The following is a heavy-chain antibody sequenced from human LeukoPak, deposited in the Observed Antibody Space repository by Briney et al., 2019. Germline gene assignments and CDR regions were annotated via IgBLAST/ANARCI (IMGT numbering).Heavy chain of an antibody. J-gene: IGHJ4*02. CDR1: GFTFSSYS. CDR3: ASVSAVTVSHFDY. CDR2: ISSSSSYI. D-gene: IGHD2/OR15-2a*01. Sequence: PGGSLRLSCAASGFTFSSYSMNWVRQAPGKGLEWVSSISSSSSYIYYADSVKGRFTISRDNSKNTLYLQMNSLRAEDTAVYYCASVSAVTVSHFDYWGQGTLVTVSS. V-gene: IGHV3-21*01.